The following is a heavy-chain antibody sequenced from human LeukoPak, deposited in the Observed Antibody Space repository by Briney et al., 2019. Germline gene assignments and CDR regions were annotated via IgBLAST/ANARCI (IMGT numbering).Heavy chain of an antibody. J-gene: IGHJ5*02. D-gene: IGHD3-16*01. CDR3: AKSRSRNKITFGGVENWFDP. V-gene: IGHV4-39*01. CDR1: GGSISSSSYY. CDR2: IYYSGST. Sequence: TPSETLSLTCTVSGGSISSSSYYWGWIRQPPGKGLEWIGSIYYSGSTYYNPSLMSRVTMSVDKSKNQFSLKLSSVTAADTAVYYCAKSRSRNKITFGGVENWFDPWGQGTLVTVSS.